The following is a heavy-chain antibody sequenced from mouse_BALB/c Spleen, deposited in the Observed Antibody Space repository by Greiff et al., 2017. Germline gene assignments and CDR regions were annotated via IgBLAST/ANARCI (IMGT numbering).Heavy chain of an antibody. D-gene: IGHD2-14*01. CDR2: ISDGGSST. CDR1: GFTFSDYY. J-gene: IGHJ4*01. Sequence: EVMLVESGGGLVKPGGSLKLSCAASGFTFSDYYMYWVRQTPEKRLEWVATISDGGSSTYYPDSVKGRFTISRDNAKNNLYLQMSSLKSEDTAMYYCARGYWDDGYAMDYWGQGTSVTVSS. V-gene: IGHV5-4*02. CDR3: ARGYWDDGYAMDY.